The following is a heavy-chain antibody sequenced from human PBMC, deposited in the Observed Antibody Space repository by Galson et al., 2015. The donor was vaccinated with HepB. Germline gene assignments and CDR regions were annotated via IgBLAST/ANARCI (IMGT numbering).Heavy chain of an antibody. Sequence: SVKVSCKASGGTFSSYAISWVRQAPGQGLEWMGGIIPIFGTANYAQKFQGRVTITADESTSTAYMELSSLRSEDTAVYYCATGFRGYYYYMDVWGKGTTVTVSS. CDR3: ATGFRGYYYYMDV. J-gene: IGHJ6*03. D-gene: IGHD3-10*01. CDR2: IIPIFGTA. CDR1: GGTFSSYA. V-gene: IGHV1-69*13.